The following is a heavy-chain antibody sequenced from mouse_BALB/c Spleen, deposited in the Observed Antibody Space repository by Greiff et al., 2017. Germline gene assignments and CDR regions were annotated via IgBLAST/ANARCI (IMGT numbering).Heavy chain of an antibody. V-gene: IGHV5-12-2*01. J-gene: IGHJ1*01. CDR3: ARQTTAADWYFDV. D-gene: IGHD1-2*01. CDR2: ISNGGGST. Sequence: EVMLVESGGGLVQPGGSLKLSCAASGFTFSSYTMSWVRQTPEKRLEWVAYISNGGGSTYYPDTVKGRFTISRDNAKNTLYLQMSSLKSEDTAMYYCARQTTAADWYFDVWGAGTTVTVSS. CDR1: GFTFSSYT.